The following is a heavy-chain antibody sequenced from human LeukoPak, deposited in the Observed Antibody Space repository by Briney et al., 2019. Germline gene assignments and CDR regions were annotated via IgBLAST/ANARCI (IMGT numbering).Heavy chain of an antibody. V-gene: IGHV1-2*02. CDR3: ARVDLRTGPFDY. J-gene: IGHJ4*02. CDR1: GYTFTGYY. CDR2: INPNSGGT. D-gene: IGHD5/OR15-5a*01. Sequence: GASVKVSCKASGYTFTGYYVHWVRQAPGQGLEWMGWINPNSGGTNYAQKFQGRVTMTRDTSISTAYMELSRLRSDDTAVYYCARVDLRTGPFDYWGQGTLVTVSS.